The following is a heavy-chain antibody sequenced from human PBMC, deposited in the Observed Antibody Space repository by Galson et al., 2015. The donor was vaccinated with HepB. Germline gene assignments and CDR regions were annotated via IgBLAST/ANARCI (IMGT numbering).Heavy chain of an antibody. CDR1: GGSISSGGYY. CDR2: IYYSGST. J-gene: IGHJ4*02. Sequence: TLSLTCTVSGGSISSGGYYWSWIRQHPGKGLEWIGYIYYSGSTYYNPSLKSRVTISVDTSKNQFSLKLSSVTAADTAVYYCARGNRRYCSSTSCHRPHSPFDYWGQGTLVTVSS. CDR3: ARGNRRYCSSTSCHRPHSPFDY. D-gene: IGHD2-2*02. V-gene: IGHV4-31*03.